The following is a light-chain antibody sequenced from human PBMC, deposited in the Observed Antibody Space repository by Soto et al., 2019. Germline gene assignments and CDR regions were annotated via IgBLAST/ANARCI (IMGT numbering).Light chain of an antibody. CDR3: SSYTSSSTLVV. J-gene: IGLJ2*01. Sequence: QSALTQPASVSGSPGQSITISCTGTSSDVGGYNYVSWYQQHPGKAPKLMIYDVSNRPSGVSNSFSGSKSGNTDSLTISGLKAEDEADYYCSSYTSSSTLVVFGGGTKLTVL. V-gene: IGLV2-14*01. CDR2: DVS. CDR1: SSDVGGYNY.